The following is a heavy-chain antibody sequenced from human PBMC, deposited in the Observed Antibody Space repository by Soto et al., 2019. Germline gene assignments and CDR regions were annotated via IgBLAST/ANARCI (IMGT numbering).Heavy chain of an antibody. Sequence: EVQLVESGGGLIQPGGSLRLSCAASGFTVSNNYMSWVRQAPGKGLEWVSVIYSGDTTYYADSVKGRFTTSRDNSKNTLYLQMNSLRAEDTAGYYCARDLRTLYGMDVWGQGTTVTVSS. CDR2: IYSGDTT. CDR3: ARDLRTLYGMDV. J-gene: IGHJ6*02. CDR1: GFTVSNNY. V-gene: IGHV3-53*01.